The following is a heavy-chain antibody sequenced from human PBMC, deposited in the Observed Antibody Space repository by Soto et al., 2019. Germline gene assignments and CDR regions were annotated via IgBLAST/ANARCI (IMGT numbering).Heavy chain of an antibody. CDR3: ARSPRSSPYFDF. V-gene: IGHV5-51*01. CDR2: IYPGDSET. Sequence: PGESLKISCPCSGYTFSHFWIAWVRQLPGKGLEYIGIIYPGDSETRYSPSFHGKVTISADRSIGTAYLQWSSLEASDSAFYFCARSPRSSPYFDFWCQGTLVTVSS. D-gene: IGHD6-13*01. CDR1: GYTFSHFW. J-gene: IGHJ4*01.